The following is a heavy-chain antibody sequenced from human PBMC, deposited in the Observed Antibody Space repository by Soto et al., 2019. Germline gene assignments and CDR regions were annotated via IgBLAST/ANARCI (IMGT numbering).Heavy chain of an antibody. D-gene: IGHD2-2*01. Sequence: GGSLRLSCAASGFTFSSYWMSWVRQAPGKGLEWVANIKQDGSEKYYVDSVKGRFTISRDNAKNSLYLQMNSLRAEDTAVYYCARDEYIVVVPAAMRRSYYMDVWGKGTTVTVSS. CDR3: ARDEYIVVVPAAMRRSYYMDV. CDR1: GFTFSSYW. J-gene: IGHJ6*03. V-gene: IGHV3-7*01. CDR2: IKQDGSEK.